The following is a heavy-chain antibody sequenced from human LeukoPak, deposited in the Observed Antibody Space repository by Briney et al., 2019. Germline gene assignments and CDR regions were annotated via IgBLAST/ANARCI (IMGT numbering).Heavy chain of an antibody. CDR1: GYIFTDYY. D-gene: IGHD4-11*01. Sequence: GASVKVSCKASGYIFTDYYMHWVRQAPGQELGWMGRINPNSGGTNYAQKFQGRVTMTRNTSISTAYMELSSLRSEDTAVYYCARGTKRVTTSSLYYYYYGMDVWGQGTTVTVSS. CDR3: ARGTKRVTTSSLYYYYYGMDV. J-gene: IGHJ6*02. CDR2: INPNSGGT. V-gene: IGHV1/OR15-1*04.